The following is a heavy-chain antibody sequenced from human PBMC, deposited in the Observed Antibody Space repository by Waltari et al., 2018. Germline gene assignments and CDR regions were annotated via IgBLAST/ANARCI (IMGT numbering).Heavy chain of an antibody. CDR1: GFIFSSHG. J-gene: IGHJ3*01. CDR3: AKDGDYSLTEYDAFDV. CDR2: ISFDGKKI. V-gene: IGHV3-30*02. Sequence: VQLLESGGGVVQPGGSLRLSCAASGFIFSSHGMNWVRQIPGKGLGVVAFISFDGKKIFDADSVRGRFTISRDNSNNIVFLQMNSLRPEDSGVYYCAKDGDYSLTEYDAFDVWGQGTVVTVSP. D-gene: IGHD4-17*01.